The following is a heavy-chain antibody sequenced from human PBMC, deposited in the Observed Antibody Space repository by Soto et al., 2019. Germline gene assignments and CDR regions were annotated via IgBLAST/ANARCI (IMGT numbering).Heavy chain of an antibody. CDR1: GMTFSSYS. CDR3: ARDRLGYSSALGY. D-gene: IGHD6-19*01. J-gene: IGHJ4*02. Sequence: PGGSLRLSCAASGMTFSSYSMNWVGQSPGKGLEWVSSISGSSSYIYHADSVKGRFTISRDNAKNSLYLQMNSLRAEDTAVYYCARDRLGYSSALGYWGQGTLVTVSS. V-gene: IGHV3-21*01. CDR2: ISGSSSYI.